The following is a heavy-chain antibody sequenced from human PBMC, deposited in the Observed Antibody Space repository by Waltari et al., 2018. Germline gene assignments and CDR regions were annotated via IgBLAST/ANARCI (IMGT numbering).Heavy chain of an antibody. CDR1: GGTFSSYA. V-gene: IGHV1-69*01. D-gene: IGHD2-2*01. CDR2: IIPIFGTA. CDR3: ARVPVPRGRDQLLQPSIDY. J-gene: IGHJ4*02. Sequence: QVQLVQSGAEVKKPGSSVKVSCKASGGTFSSYAISWVRQAPGQGLEWMGGIIPIFGTANYAQKFQGRVTITADESTSTAYMELSSLRSEDTAVYYCARVPVPRGRDQLLQPSIDYWGQGTLVTVSS.